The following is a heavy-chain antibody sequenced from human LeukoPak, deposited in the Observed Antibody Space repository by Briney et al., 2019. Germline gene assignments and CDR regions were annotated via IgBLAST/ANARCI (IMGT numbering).Heavy chain of an antibody. D-gene: IGHD3-3*01. CDR1: GYTFTGYY. CDR3: ARGGDDFDLEGD. Sequence: ASVKVSCKASGYTFTGYYMHWVRQAPGQGLEWMGWIDPNSGGTNYAQKFQGRVTTTRDTPISTAYMELSRLRSDDTAVYYCARGGDDFDLEGDWGQGTLVTVSS. J-gene: IGHJ4*02. CDR2: IDPNSGGT. V-gene: IGHV1-2*02.